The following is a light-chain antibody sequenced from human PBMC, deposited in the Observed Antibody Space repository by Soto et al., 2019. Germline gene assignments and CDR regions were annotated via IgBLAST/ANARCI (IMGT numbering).Light chain of an antibody. CDR1: SSDVGGYNY. Sequence: QSALTQPASVSGSPGQSITISCTGTSSDVGGYNYVSWYQQHPGKAPKLRIYEVSNRPSGVSNRFSGSKSGNTASLTISGLLAEEEADYYCSSYTSSSTLVVFGGGTKLTVL. CDR2: EVS. CDR3: SSYTSSSTLVV. J-gene: IGLJ2*01. V-gene: IGLV2-14*01.